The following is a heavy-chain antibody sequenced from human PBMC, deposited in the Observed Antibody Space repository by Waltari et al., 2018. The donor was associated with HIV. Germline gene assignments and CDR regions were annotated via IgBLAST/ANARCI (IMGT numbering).Heavy chain of an antibody. CDR3: ARVVIAISLFDAFDI. CDR2: IYYSGST. CDR1: GGSISSSSYY. Sequence: QLQLQESGPGLVKPSETLSLTCTVSGGSISSSSYYWGWIRQPPGKGLEWIGSIYYSGSTYYNPSLKSRVTISVDTSKNQFSLKLSSVTAADTAVYYCARVVIAISLFDAFDIWGQGTMVTVSS. V-gene: IGHV4-39*01. D-gene: IGHD2-21*01. J-gene: IGHJ3*02.